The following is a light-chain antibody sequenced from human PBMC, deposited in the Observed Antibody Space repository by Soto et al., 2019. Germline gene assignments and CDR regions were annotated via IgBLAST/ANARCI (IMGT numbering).Light chain of an antibody. Sequence: EIVMTQSPATLSVSPGERATLSCSASQNIVNNLAWYQQKPGQGPWLLIYGASTRATGVPARFSGSGSGTEFTLTISSLQYEYFALYYCQQYYDWHLTFGPGTKLDIK. V-gene: IGKV3-15*01. CDR1: QNIVNN. J-gene: IGKJ3*01. CDR2: GAS. CDR3: QQYYDWHLT.